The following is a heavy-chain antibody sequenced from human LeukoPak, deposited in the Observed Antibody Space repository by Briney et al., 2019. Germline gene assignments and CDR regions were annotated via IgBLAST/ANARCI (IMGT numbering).Heavy chain of an antibody. Sequence: PSETLSLTCAVYGGSFSGYYRSWIRQPPGKGLEWIGEINHSGSTNYNPSLKSRVTISVDTSKNQFSLKLSSVTAADTAVYYCARGRYRSSTSCFPIRGDDSFDIWGQGTMVTVSS. J-gene: IGHJ3*02. CDR3: ARGRYRSSTSCFPIRGDDSFDI. D-gene: IGHD2-2*01. CDR2: INHSGST. CDR1: GGSFSGYY. V-gene: IGHV4-34*01.